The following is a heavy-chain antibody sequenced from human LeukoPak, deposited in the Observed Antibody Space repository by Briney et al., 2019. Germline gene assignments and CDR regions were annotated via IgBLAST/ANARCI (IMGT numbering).Heavy chain of an antibody. CDR2: IYYSGST. V-gene: IGHV4-39*01. Sequence: PSETLSLTCTVSGGSISSSSYYWVWMRQHPGKGLEWIGSIYYSGSTYYNPSLKSRVTISVDTSKNQFSLRLNSVTAADTAVYYCARHTSMVRGVMKYYFDYWGQGTLATVSS. J-gene: IGHJ4*02. CDR1: GGSISSSSYY. D-gene: IGHD3-10*01. CDR3: ARHTSMVRGVMKYYFDY.